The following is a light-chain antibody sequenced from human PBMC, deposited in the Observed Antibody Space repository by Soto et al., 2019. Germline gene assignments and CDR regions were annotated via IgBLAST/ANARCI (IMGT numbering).Light chain of an antibody. J-gene: IGKJ1*01. Sequence: DVQMTQAPSNLSASVGDRVTITCRASQSISSWLAWYQQKPGKAPKLLIYDASSLESGVPSRFSGSGSGTEFTLSIISMQPDDFATYFCQQDNSFRTFGQGTKVDI. CDR3: QQDNSFRT. V-gene: IGKV1-5*01. CDR1: QSISSW. CDR2: DAS.